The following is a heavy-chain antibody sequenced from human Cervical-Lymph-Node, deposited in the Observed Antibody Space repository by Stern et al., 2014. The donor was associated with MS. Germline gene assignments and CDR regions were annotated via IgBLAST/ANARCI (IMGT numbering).Heavy chain of an antibody. CDR3: ARDYEDTSMLFDH. CDR2: ISYDGNHK. D-gene: IGHD2-8*01. V-gene: IGHV3-30*03. J-gene: IGHJ4*02. Sequence: VHLVESGGAVVQPGRSLRLSCAASGFTFSSYGMHWVRQAPGTGLAWVTVISYDGNHKYYAASVKGRFTISRDNSKNTLHLQMNSVTPDDTAIYYCARDYEDTSMLFDHWGQGTLVTVSS. CDR1: GFTFSSYG.